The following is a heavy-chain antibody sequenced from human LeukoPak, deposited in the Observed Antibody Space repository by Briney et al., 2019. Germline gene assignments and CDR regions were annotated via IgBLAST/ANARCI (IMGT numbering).Heavy chain of an antibody. D-gene: IGHD2-2*01. V-gene: IGHV3-21*01. J-gene: IGHJ5*02. CDR1: GFTFSSYS. CDR2: ISSSSSYI. CDR3: ARDGCSSTSCYRFQNWFDP. Sequence: GGSLRLSCAASGFTFSSYSMNWVRQAPGKGLEWVSSISSSSSYIYYADSVKGRCTISRDNSKNTLYLQMNSLRAEDTAVYYCARDGCSSTSCYRFQNWFDPWGQGTLVTVSS.